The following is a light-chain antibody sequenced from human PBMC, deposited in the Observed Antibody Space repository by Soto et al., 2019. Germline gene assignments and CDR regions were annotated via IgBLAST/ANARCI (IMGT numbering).Light chain of an antibody. V-gene: IGLV2-11*01. CDR3: SSLAGAPYV. Sequence: LTHPRSVSRSPGQSVAISCTGTSSDIGGYNYVYWYQQHPGRAPKLVIYHVSKRPSGVPDRFYGSKSGNPASLTISGLQAEHEADYYCSSLAGAPYVFGTGTKVTLL. CDR2: HVS. CDR1: SSDIGGYNY. J-gene: IGLJ1*01.